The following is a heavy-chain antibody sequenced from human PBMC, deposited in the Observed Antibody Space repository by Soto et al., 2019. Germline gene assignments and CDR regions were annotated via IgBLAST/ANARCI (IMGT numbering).Heavy chain of an antibody. J-gene: IGHJ6*02. Sequence: GGSLRLSCAASGFTFSSYAMHWVRQAPGKGLEWVAVISYDGSNKYYADSVKGRFTISRDNSKNTLYLQMNSLRAEDTAVYYCARDFIDESYYYYYGMDVWGQGTTVTVSS. CDR3: ARDFIDESYYYYYGMDV. V-gene: IGHV3-30-3*01. CDR1: GFTFSSYA. CDR2: ISYDGSNK.